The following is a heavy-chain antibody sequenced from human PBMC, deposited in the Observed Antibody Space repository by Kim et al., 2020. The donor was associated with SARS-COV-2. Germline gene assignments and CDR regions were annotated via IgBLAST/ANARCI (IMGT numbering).Heavy chain of an antibody. CDR3: ARDKSLKD. J-gene: IGHJ4*02. V-gene: IGHV3-11*01. CDR2: VTTT. Sequence: VTTTDYAASVKGRFTISRDNARNSVYLQMNSLTVDDTAMYYCARDKSLKDWGQGTMVFVSS.